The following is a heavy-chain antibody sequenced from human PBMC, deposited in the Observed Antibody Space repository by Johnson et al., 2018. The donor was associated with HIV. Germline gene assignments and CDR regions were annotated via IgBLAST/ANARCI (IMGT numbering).Heavy chain of an antibody. CDR2: IPFHGNQQ. J-gene: IGHJ3*02. D-gene: IGHD4-17*01. V-gene: IGHV3-30*02. Sequence: QVQLVESGGDVVQPGGSLRLSCAASGFSFSSYGIHWVRQAPGKGLEWVAYIPFHGNQQYYGDSVKGRFTISRDNSRDTLFLEMNSLRVEDTAVYYCAREVAGDYGDSPGAFDIWGQGTMVTVSS. CDR1: GFSFSSYG. CDR3: AREVAGDYGDSPGAFDI.